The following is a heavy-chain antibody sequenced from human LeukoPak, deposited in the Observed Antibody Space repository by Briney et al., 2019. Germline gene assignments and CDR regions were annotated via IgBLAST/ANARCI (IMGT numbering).Heavy chain of an antibody. CDR1: GFTFSSYS. Sequence: PGGSLRLSCAASGFTFSSYSMNWVRQAPGKGLEWVSSIGSSSSYIYYADSVKGRFTISRDNAKNSLYLQMNSLRAEDTAVYYCARPVDDILTGYPEYFQHWGQGTLVTVSS. CDR2: IGSSSSYI. V-gene: IGHV3-21*01. D-gene: IGHD3-9*01. CDR3: ARPVDDILTGYPEYFQH. J-gene: IGHJ1*01.